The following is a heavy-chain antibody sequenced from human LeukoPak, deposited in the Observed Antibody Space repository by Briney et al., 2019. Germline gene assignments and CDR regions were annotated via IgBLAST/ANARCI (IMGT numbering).Heavy chain of an antibody. CDR3: TSWGDTTAEYFQR. V-gene: IGHV3-7*01. Sequence: GGSLRLSCAASAFTVSSNYMSWVRQAPGKGLEWVAHINPDGRDTYYVDSVKGRFTISRDNAQNSMYLQMNSLRVEDTAVYYCTSWGDTTAEYFQRWGQGTLVTVSS. D-gene: IGHD2-21*02. CDR2: INPDGRDT. CDR1: AFTVSSNY. J-gene: IGHJ1*01.